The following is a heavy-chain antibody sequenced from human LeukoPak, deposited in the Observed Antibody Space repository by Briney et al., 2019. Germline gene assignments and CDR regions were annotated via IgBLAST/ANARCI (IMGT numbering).Heavy chain of an antibody. J-gene: IGHJ4*02. CDR1: GFTFSSYS. V-gene: IGHV3-21*01. CDR2: ISSSSSYI. D-gene: IGHD1-26*01. CDR3: ARDRRELLYYFDY. Sequence: GGSLRLSCAAPGFTFSSYSMNWVRQAPGKGLEWVSSISSSSSYIYYADSVKGRFTISRDNAKNSLYLQMNSLRAEDTAVYYCARDRRELLYYFDYWGQGTLVTVSS.